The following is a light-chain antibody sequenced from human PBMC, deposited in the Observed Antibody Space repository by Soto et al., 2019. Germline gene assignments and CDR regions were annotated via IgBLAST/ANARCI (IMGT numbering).Light chain of an antibody. CDR2: GVS. CDR1: QSISSRY. J-gene: IGKJ1*01. V-gene: IGKV3-20*01. Sequence: SALTQYPGTLSLSPGEIATLSCRPSQSISSRYLAWYQQKPGQAPRCLMYGVSSRATGTPDRFSGSGSGTVFTLTISRLEPEDFAVYHCQQYDSLPTFCQGAKVAIK. CDR3: QQYDSLPT.